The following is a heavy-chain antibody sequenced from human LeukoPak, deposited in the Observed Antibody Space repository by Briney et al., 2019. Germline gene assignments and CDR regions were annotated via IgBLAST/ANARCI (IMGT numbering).Heavy chain of an antibody. D-gene: IGHD6-6*01. Sequence: GGSLRLSCAASGFTFSSYDMSWVRQAPGKGLEWVSGIGRRGHSTYYADSVKGRVTISRDNSKNTLYLQMSSLRAEDTAVYYCVKGDPIAARPSDYWGQGTLVTVSS. V-gene: IGHV3-23*01. CDR1: GFTFSSYD. CDR2: IGRRGHST. CDR3: VKGDPIAARPSDY. J-gene: IGHJ4*02.